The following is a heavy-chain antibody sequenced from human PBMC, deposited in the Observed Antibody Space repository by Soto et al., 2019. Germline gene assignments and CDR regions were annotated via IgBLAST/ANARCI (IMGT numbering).Heavy chain of an antibody. CDR3: AREEILVAYNWFDP. D-gene: IGHD1-26*01. CDR2: TYYRSQWYS. J-gene: IGHJ5*02. CDR1: GDSFSTNSAA. Sequence: SQTLSLTCVISGDSFSTNSAAWNWIRQSPSRGLEWLGRTYYRSQWYSDYAVAVKGRITINPDTSKNQFSLQLNSVTPEDTALYYCAREEILVAYNWFDPWGQGTLVTVSS. V-gene: IGHV6-1*01.